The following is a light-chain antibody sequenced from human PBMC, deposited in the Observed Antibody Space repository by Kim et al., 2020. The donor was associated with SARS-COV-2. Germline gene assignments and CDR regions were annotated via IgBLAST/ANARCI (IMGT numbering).Light chain of an antibody. V-gene: IGLV2-14*04. Sequence: GQSITISCTGTSSDVGGYNYVSWYQQSPGKAPKLMIYGVSKRPSGVSNRFSGSKSGNTASLTISGLQAEDEADYYCSSYTSSSTFVFGGGTQLTVL. CDR3: SSYTSSSTFV. CDR2: GVS. J-gene: IGLJ2*01. CDR1: SSDVGGYNY.